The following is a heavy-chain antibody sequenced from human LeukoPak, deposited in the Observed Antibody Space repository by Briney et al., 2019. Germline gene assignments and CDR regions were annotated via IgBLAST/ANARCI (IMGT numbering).Heavy chain of an antibody. CDR1: GFTFSTYG. CDR2: LRYDGSNK. D-gene: IGHD3-22*01. V-gene: IGHV3-30*02. CDR3: ARADHVTIIGEDY. J-gene: IGHJ4*02. Sequence: GGSLRLSCAASGFTFSTYGMHWVRQAPGKGLEWVAFLRYDGSNKYYADSVEGRFTISRDNSKNTLYLQMNSLRAEDTAVYYCARADHVTIIGEDYWGQGTLVTVSS.